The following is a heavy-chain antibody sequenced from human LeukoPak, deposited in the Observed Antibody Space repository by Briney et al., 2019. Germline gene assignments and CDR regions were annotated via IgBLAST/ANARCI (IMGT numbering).Heavy chain of an antibody. CDR3: AKGGTSVTRYVDH. Sequence: GGSLRLSCAASGFTFSSYAMHWVRQAPGKGLEWVAVISYDGSNKYYADSVKGRFTISRDNSQNTVYLQMNSLRADDTAVYYCAKGGTSVTRYVDHWGQGTLVTVSS. D-gene: IGHD4-17*01. CDR1: GFTFSSYA. CDR2: ISYDGSNK. J-gene: IGHJ4*02. V-gene: IGHV3-30*04.